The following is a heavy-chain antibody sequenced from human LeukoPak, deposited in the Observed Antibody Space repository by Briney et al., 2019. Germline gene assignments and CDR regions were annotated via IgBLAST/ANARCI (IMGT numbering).Heavy chain of an antibody. D-gene: IGHD2-15*01. Sequence: ASVRVSCKASGGTFSRYSISWVRQAPGQGLEWMGGIIPIFGTANYAQKFQGRVTIIADESTSTAYMELSSLRSEDTAVYYCARSPSCCSGGRCYSDHFVYWGQGTLVTVSS. CDR1: GGTFSRYS. CDR2: IIPIFGTA. J-gene: IGHJ4*02. CDR3: ARSPSCCSGGRCYSDHFVY. V-gene: IGHV1-69*13.